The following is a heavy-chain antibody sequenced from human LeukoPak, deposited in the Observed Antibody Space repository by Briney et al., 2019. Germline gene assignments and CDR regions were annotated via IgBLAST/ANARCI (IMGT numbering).Heavy chain of an antibody. V-gene: IGHV3-74*01. CDR2: IDNGGSDT. CDR1: GLTFSNYW. D-gene: IGHD3-10*01. J-gene: IGHJ4*02. CDR3: AAAGDY. Sequence: GGSLRLSCAASGLTFSNYWMHWVRQAPGKGLVWVSRIDNGGSDTSHADSVKGRFTISRDNAKNLLYLQMNSLRDEDTAVYYCAAAGDYWGQGTLVTVSS.